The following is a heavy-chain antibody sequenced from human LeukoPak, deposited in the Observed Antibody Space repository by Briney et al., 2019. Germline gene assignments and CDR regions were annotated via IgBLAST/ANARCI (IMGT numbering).Heavy chain of an antibody. CDR3: ARADRTYYDFWSGRYYYYLDV. D-gene: IGHD3-3*01. Sequence: PGGSLRLSCAASGFTFDDYGMSWVRQAPGKGLEWVSGINWNGGSTGYADSVKGRFTISRDNAKNSLYLQMNSLRAEDTALYHCARADRTYYDFWSGRYYYYLDVWGKGTTVTVSS. CDR2: INWNGGST. J-gene: IGHJ6*03. V-gene: IGHV3-20*01. CDR1: GFTFDDYG.